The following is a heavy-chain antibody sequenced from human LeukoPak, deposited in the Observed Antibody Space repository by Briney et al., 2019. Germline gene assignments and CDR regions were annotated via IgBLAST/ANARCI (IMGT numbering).Heavy chain of an antibody. CDR3: ARNGYNPALYYMDV. CDR2: INSDGSST. CDR1: GFTFSSYW. V-gene: IGHV3-74*01. D-gene: IGHD5-24*01. Sequence: PGGSLRLSCAASGFTFSSYWMRWVRQAPGKGLVWVSRINSDGSSTSYADSVKGRFTISRDNAKNTLYLQMNSLRAEDTAVYYCARNGYNPALYYMDVWGKGTTVTVSS. J-gene: IGHJ6*03.